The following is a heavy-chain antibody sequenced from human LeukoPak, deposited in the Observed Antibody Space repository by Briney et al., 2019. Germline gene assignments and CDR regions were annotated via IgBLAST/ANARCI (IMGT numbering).Heavy chain of an antibody. D-gene: IGHD2-8*01. CDR2: ISAQHGQT. V-gene: IGHV1-18*01. CDR3: AGSLGYCTSNVCYLKY. J-gene: IGHJ4*02. Sequence: ASVKVSCKTSGYSENFYGITWVRQVAGQGLEWMGWISAQHGQTEYAPNSQDRVTMTTDTYTNTDYMDLRSLRSDDTAVYYCAGSLGYCTSNVCYLKYWGQGTLVTVSS. CDR1: GYSENFYG.